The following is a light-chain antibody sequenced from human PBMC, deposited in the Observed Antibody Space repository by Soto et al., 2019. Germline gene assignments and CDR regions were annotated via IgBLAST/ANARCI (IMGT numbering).Light chain of an antibody. J-gene: IGLJ2*01. CDR2: EVS. CDR3: SSYAGSNNPVV. CDR1: SSDVGGYNY. Sequence: QSVLTQPPSASGSPGQSVTISCTGTSSDVGGYNYVSWYQQHPGKAPKLMIYEVSKRPSGVPDRFSGSKSGNTASLTVSGLQAEDEEAYYCSSYAGSNNPVVFGGGTKLTVL. V-gene: IGLV2-8*01.